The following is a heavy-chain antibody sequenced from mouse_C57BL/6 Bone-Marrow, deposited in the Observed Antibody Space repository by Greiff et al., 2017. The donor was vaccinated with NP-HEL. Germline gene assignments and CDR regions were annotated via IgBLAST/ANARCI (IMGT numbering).Heavy chain of an antibody. CDR2: IYPRSGNT. CDR1: GYTFTSYG. D-gene: IGHD1-1*01. J-gene: IGHJ2*01. CDR3: ASYYYDY. V-gene: IGHV1-81*01. Sequence: VKLMESGAELARPGASVKLSCKASGYTFTSYGISWVKQRTGQGLEWIGEIYPRSGNTYYNEKFKGKATLTADKSSSTAYMELRSLTSEDSAVYFCASYYYDYWGQGTTLTVSS.